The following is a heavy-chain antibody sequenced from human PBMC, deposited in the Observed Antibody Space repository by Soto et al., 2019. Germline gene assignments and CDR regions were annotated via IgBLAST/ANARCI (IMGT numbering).Heavy chain of an antibody. CDR1: GFTLSSYS. V-gene: IGHV3-48*02. Sequence: EVQLVESGGAWVQPGGSMRLSCAATGFTLSSYSMQWVRQAPGKGPEWVSYISGSGGSVIFYAESVRGRFTVYRDENKNTLFLEMNSLRHEDSAIYCCARGCRGAGWFENWGQGTLVIVSS. CDR2: ISGSGGSVI. J-gene: IGHJ4*02. CDR3: ARGCRGAGWFEN. D-gene: IGHD2-15*01.